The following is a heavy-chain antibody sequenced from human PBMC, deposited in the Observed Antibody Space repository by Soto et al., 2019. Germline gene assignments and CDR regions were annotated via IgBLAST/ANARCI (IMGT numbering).Heavy chain of an antibody. CDR2: VSGYNYNT. CDR1: GYSFRSYG. V-gene: IGHV1-18*01. CDR3: GRSSSMLGAGWSDS. J-gene: IGHJ5*01. Sequence: ASVKVSCKASGYSFRSYGINWVRQAPGQGLEWIGWVSGYNYNTKYAQKLQGGITVTTDTSTNTAYMGLRSLRSDDTAVYYCGRSSSMLGAGWSDSWGRGTLVTVSS. D-gene: IGHD2-8*01.